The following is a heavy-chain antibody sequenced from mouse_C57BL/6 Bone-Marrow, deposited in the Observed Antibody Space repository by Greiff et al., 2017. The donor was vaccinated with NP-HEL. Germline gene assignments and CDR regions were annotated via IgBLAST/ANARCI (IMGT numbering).Heavy chain of an antibody. D-gene: IGHD3-3*01. CDR2: ILPGSGST. CDR3: ARWGWGLDY. J-gene: IGHJ2*01. V-gene: IGHV1-9*01. Sequence: QVQLQQSGAELMKPGASVKLSCKATGYTFTGYWLECVKQRPGHGLEWIGEILPGSGSTNYNAKFKGKATFTADTSSNTAYMQLSSLTTEDAAIYYCARWGWGLDYWGQGTTLTVSS. CDR1: GYTFTGYW.